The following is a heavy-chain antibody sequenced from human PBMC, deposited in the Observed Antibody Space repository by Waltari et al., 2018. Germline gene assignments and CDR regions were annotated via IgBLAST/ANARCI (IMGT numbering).Heavy chain of an antibody. CDR1: GGSIDTPKHY. CDR2: ISYAGTT. Sequence: QLQLQVSGPAPVKPSETLSLTCSVSGGSIDTPKHYWSWIRQPPGQGLEWIGTISYAGTTYTNPSLRSRLTMSRDTSKNQLSLTLGSTTAADTAVYYCATYIGASVGTAAFDVWGQGTMVTVSS. CDR3: ATYIGASVGTAAFDV. D-gene: IGHD5-12*01. J-gene: IGHJ3*01. V-gene: IGHV4-39*01.